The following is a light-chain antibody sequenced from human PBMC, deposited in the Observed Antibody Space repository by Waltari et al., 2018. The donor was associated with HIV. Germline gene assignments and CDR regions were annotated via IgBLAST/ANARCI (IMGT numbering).Light chain of an antibody. J-gene: IGKJ2*01. V-gene: IGKV1-39*01. CDR2: GAS. Sequence: DIQMTQSPLRLPASVGDRVTITCRASQNIGNFLNWYLHKPGTAPKLLIYGASSLQGGVPSRFSGGGSGTDFFLTISNLQLEDFGIYYCQQSYNSPVIFGQGTKVEI. CDR3: QQSYNSPVI. CDR1: QNIGNF.